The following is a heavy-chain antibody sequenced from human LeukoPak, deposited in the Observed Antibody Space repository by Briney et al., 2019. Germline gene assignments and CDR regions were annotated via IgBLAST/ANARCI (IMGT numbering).Heavy chain of an antibody. Sequence: GGSLRLSCAASGFTFSDYYMSWIRQAPGKGLEWVSYISSSGSTIYYADSVKGRFTISRDNAKNSLYLQMNSLRAEDTAEYYCARGEYSYGAPSGYYYYMDVWGKGTTVTVPS. CDR1: GFTFSDYY. CDR2: ISSSGSTI. V-gene: IGHV3-11*01. D-gene: IGHD5-18*01. CDR3: ARGEYSYGAPSGYYYYMDV. J-gene: IGHJ6*03.